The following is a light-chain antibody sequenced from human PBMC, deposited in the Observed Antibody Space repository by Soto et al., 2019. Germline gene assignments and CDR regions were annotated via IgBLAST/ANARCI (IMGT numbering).Light chain of an antibody. V-gene: IGKV3-11*01. Sequence: EIVLTQSPATLSVSPGERATLSCRASQSISSLLAWYQQKPGQAPRLLIYEASSRATGIPARFSGGGSGTVFTLTISRLEPEDFAVYYCQQRSNWPWTFGQGTKVEI. J-gene: IGKJ1*01. CDR1: QSISSL. CDR2: EAS. CDR3: QQRSNWPWT.